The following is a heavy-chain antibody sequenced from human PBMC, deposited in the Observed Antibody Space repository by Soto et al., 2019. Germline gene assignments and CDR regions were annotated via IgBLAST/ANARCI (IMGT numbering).Heavy chain of an antibody. Sequence: QVQLVQSGAEVKKPGSSVKVSCKASGGTFSSYAISWVRQAPGQGLEWMGGIIPIFGTANYAQKFQGRVTITVDESPSPASMELSSLSSEDTPVYYCARAPVDYGSGRRMAVWGQGTTVTVSS. CDR2: IIPIFGTA. CDR3: ARAPVDYGSGRRMAV. D-gene: IGHD3-10*01. J-gene: IGHJ6*02. CDR1: GGTFSSYA. V-gene: IGHV1-69*12.